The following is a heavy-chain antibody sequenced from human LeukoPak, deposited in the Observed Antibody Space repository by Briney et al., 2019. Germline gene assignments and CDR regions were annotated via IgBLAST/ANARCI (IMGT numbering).Heavy chain of an antibody. CDR2: IYYSGST. Sequence: PSETLSLTCTVSGGSISSGGYYWSWIRQHPGTGLEWIGYIYYSGSTYYNPSLKSRVTISVDTSKNQFSLKLSSVTAADTAMYYCARFQRYGDYAFDYWGQGTLVTVSS. V-gene: IGHV4-31*03. CDR3: ARFQRYGDYAFDY. D-gene: IGHD4-17*01. J-gene: IGHJ4*02. CDR1: GGSISSGGYY.